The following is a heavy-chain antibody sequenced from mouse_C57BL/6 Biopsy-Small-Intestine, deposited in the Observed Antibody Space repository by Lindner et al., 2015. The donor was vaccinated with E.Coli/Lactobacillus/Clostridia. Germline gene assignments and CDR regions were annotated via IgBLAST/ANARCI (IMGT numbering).Heavy chain of an antibody. CDR1: GYVFSTYA. CDR2: LIPANGET. CDR3: ARGYGWELMFFEY. Sequence: SVKVSCKASGYVFSTYAMHWVRQAPGQRPEWMGSLIPANGETRYSQKFEGRVNFSVDTSTTTAHMELSSLRSEDTAVYYCARGYGWELMFFEYWGQGTLVTVSP. J-gene: IGHJ4*01. V-gene: IGHV1S46*01. D-gene: IGHD2-2*01.